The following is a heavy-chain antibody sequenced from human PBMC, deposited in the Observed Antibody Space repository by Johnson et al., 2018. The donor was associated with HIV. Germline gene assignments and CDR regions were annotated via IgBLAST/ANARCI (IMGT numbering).Heavy chain of an antibody. CDR3: TRVRGSGWYWDAFEI. CDR2: IRSKAYGGTT. CDR1: GFTFGDYA. Sequence: VQLVESGGGLVQPGRSLRLSCTASGFTFGDYAMGWVRQAPGKGLEWVGFIRSKAYGGTTEYAASVKGRFTISRDDSKSIAYLQMNSLKTDDTAVYYCTRVRGSGWYWDAFEIWGQGTMVTVS. V-gene: IGHV3-49*04. J-gene: IGHJ3*02. D-gene: IGHD6-19*01.